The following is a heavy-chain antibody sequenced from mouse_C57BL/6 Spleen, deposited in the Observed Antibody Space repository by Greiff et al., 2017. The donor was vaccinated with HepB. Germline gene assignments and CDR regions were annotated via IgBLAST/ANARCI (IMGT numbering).Heavy chain of an antibody. V-gene: IGHV1-63*01. CDR1: GYTFTNYW. CDR2: IYPGGGYT. Sequence: QVQLQQSGAELVRPGTSVKMSCKASGYTFTNYWIGWAKQRPGHGLEWIGDIYPGGGYTNYNEKFKGKATLTADKSSSTAYMQFSSLTSEDSAIYYGARRNYGSSYYAMDYWGQGTSVTVSS. J-gene: IGHJ4*01. CDR3: ARRNYGSSYYAMDY. D-gene: IGHD1-1*01.